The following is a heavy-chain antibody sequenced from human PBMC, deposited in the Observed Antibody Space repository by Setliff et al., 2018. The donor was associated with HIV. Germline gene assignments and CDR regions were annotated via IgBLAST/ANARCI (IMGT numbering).Heavy chain of an antibody. D-gene: IGHD6-19*01. Sequence: SETLSLTCAVYGGSFSDYSWNWIRQPPGKGLEWIGEINHSGTTNYNPSLRSRVSTSVDTSKKQFSLNLSSVTAADTAVYYCARRGWNGCQSFDFWGQGSLVTAPQ. V-gene: IGHV4-34*01. CDR3: ARRGWNGCQSFDF. CDR1: GGSFSDYS. CDR2: INHSGTT. J-gene: IGHJ4*02.